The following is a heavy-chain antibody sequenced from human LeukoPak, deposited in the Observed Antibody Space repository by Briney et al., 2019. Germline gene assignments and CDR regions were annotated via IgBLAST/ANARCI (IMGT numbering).Heavy chain of an antibody. D-gene: IGHD6-13*01. Sequence: HPGGSLRLSCAASGFTFSNSAMSWVRQAPGKGLEWVSTITLSGGSTYYADSVKGRFTISRDNSKNTLYLQMNSLRAEDTAAYYCAKVPSSSWLFDFWGQGTLVTVSS. CDR3: AKVPSSSWLFDF. CDR1: GFTFSNSA. CDR2: ITLSGGST. V-gene: IGHV3-23*01. J-gene: IGHJ4*02.